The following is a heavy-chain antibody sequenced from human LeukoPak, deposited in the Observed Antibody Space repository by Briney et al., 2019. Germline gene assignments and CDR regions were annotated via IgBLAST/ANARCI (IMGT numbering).Heavy chain of an antibody. J-gene: IGHJ4*02. D-gene: IGHD4-17*01. CDR1: GYIFTGYY. V-gene: IGHV1-2*02. Sequence: ASVRLSRTASGYIFTGYYMHWVREAPGQGVEWLGWINLNSRVTNYAQKFQGRVTMTRDTSISTAYMELSRLRSDDTAVYYCARAWGTTVTTFFDYWGQGTLVTVSS. CDR3: ARAWGTTVTTFFDY. CDR2: INLNSRVT.